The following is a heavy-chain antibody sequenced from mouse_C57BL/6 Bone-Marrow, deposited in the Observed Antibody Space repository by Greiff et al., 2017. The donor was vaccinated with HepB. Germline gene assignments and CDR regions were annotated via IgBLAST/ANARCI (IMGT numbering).Heavy chain of an antibody. CDR1: GFTFSDYY. CDR3: ARQGDYYGSPYFDY. D-gene: IGHD1-1*01. Sequence: EVKVVESGGGLVQPGGSLKLSCAASGFTFSDYYMYWVRQTPEKRLEWVAYISNGGGSTYYPDTVKGRFTISRDNAKNTLYLQMSRLKSEDTAMYYCARQGDYYGSPYFDYWGQGTTLTVSS. CDR2: ISNGGGST. J-gene: IGHJ2*01. V-gene: IGHV5-12*01.